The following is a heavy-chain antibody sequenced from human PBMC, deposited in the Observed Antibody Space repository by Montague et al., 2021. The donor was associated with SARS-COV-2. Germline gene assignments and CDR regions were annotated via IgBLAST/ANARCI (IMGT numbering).Heavy chain of an antibody. CDR1: GGSFSGYN. D-gene: IGHD5/OR15-5a*01. J-gene: IGHJ6*02. CDR3: ARVAELDVFSVYYYGLDV. Sequence: SETLSLTCAVYGGSFSGYNWTWIRQPPGKGLEWIGENNYSGSTNYNPSLKSRVTMSVDMSKNQFSLNLRSVTTADTAVYYCARVAELDVFSVYYYGLDVWGQGTTVTVSS. CDR2: NNYSGST. V-gene: IGHV4-34*01.